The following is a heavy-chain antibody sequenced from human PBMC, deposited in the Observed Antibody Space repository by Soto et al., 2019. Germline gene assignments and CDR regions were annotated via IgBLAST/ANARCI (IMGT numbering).Heavy chain of an antibody. CDR1: GFTFDDHA. CDR2: ITWNSVAL. D-gene: IGHD3-9*01. J-gene: IGHJ4*02. V-gene: IGHV3-9*01. CDR3: AKERVRDFDG. Sequence: VQLVESGGGLVRPGGSLRLSCAASGFTFDDHAMHWVQQAPGKGLEWISAITWNSVALDYADSVKGRFTISRDNAKNSLYLQMNSLRPEDTALYYCAKERVRDFDGWGQGTLVTVSS.